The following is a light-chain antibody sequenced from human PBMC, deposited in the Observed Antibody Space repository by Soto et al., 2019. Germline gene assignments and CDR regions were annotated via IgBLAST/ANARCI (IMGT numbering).Light chain of an antibody. Sequence: DIKMNQSPSTLSGSVGDRVTITCRASQTISSWLAWYQQKPGKAPKLLIYKASTLKSGVPSRFSGSGSGTEFTLTISSLQPDDFATYYCQRYNSYSEAFGQGTKVDTK. J-gene: IGKJ1*01. CDR1: QTISSW. V-gene: IGKV1-5*03. CDR2: KAS. CDR3: QRYNSYSEA.